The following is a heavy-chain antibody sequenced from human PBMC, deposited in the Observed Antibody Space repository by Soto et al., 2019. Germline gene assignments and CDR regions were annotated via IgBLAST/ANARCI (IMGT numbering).Heavy chain of an antibody. Sequence: QVQVVQSGAEVKKPGASVKVSCKVSGYTLTDLAMHWVRQAPGKGLEWVGGFDPEDGETIYAQKFQGRVTMTEDTSTDTANLELSSLRSEDTAVYYCATRGTRWLQSPFDYWGQGTLGTVSS. V-gene: IGHV1-24*01. CDR3: ATRGTRWLQSPFDY. D-gene: IGHD1-1*01. CDR2: FDPEDGET. J-gene: IGHJ4*02. CDR1: GYTLTDLA.